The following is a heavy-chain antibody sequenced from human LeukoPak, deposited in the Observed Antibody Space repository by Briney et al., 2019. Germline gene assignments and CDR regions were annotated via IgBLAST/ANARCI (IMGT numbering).Heavy chain of an antibody. CDR1: GGSISSYY. CDR2: IYYSGST. J-gene: IGHJ4*02. D-gene: IGHD3-22*01. CDR3: ARGENYYDSSGYYLHFDY. V-gene: IGHV4-59*01. Sequence: PSETLSLTCTVSGGSISSYYWSWIRQPPGKGLEWIGYIYYSGSTNYNPSLKSRVTISVDTSKNQFSLKLSSVTAADTAVYYCARGENYYDSSGYYLHFDYWGQGTLVTVSS.